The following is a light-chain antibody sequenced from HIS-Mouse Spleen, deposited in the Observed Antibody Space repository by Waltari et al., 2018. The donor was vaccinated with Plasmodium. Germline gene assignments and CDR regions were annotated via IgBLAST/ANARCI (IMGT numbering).Light chain of an antibody. J-gene: IGLJ1*01. CDR3: CSYAGSYTFV. V-gene: IGLV2-11*01. CDR2: DVS. CDR1: SSDAGGYNY. Sequence: QSALTQPRSVSGSPGESVTISCTGTSSDAGGYNYVTWYQQHPGKAPKRMTYDVSKRPSGVPDRFSGSKSGNTASLTISGLQAEDEADYYCCSYAGSYTFVFGTGTKVTVL.